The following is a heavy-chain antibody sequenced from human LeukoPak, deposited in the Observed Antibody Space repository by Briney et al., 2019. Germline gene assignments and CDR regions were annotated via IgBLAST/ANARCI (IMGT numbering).Heavy chain of an antibody. CDR3: ARDLRGWHTDY. CDR2: IYSGGST. CDR1: GFTVSSNY. J-gene: IGHJ4*02. V-gene: IGHV3-53*01. D-gene: IGHD6-19*01. Sequence: GGSLRLSCAASGFTVSSNYMSWVRQAPGKGLEWVSVIYSGGSTYYADSVKGRFTISRDNSKNTLYLQMNSLRAEDTAVYYCARDLRGWHTDYWGRGTLVTVSS.